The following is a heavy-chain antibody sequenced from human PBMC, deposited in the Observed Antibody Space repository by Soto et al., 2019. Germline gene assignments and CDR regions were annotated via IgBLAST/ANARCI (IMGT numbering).Heavy chain of an antibody. J-gene: IGHJ6*02. V-gene: IGHV3-74*01. Sequence: GGSLRLSCAASGFTFSSYWMHWVRQAPGKGLVWVSRINGDGSITSYADSVKGRFTISRDNSKNTLYLQMNSLRAEDTAAYYCARDYYRFNSGYGFSMDVWGQGTTVTVSS. CDR2: INGDGSIT. D-gene: IGHD5-12*01. CDR3: ARDYYRFNSGYGFSMDV. CDR1: GFTFSSYW.